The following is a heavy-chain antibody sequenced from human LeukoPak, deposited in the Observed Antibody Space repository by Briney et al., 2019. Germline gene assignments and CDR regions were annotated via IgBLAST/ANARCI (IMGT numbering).Heavy chain of an antibody. J-gene: IGHJ4*02. Sequence: PGESLRLSCAASGFTFSSYSMNWVRQAPGKGLEWVSSISSSSSYIYYADSVKGRFTISRDNAKNSLYLQMNSLRAEDTAVYYCARGVRFEELILYYFDYWGQGTLVTVSS. D-gene: IGHD3-10*01. V-gene: IGHV3-21*01. CDR2: ISSSSSYI. CDR3: ARGVRFEELILYYFDY. CDR1: GFTFSSYS.